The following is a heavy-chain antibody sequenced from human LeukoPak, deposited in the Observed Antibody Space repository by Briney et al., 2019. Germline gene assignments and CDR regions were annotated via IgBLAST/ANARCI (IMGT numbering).Heavy chain of an antibody. CDR1: GFTFSGYT. Sequence: PGGSLRLSCVASGFTFSGYTIHWVRQAPGKGLEWVALISCDGSNENYADSLKGRFTISRDNSKDTLYLQLNSLRAEDTAVYYCARDRGCSYGYHYFDSWGQGTLVTVSS. J-gene: IGHJ4*02. V-gene: IGHV3-30-3*01. CDR2: ISCDGSNE. CDR3: ARDRGCSYGYHYFDS. D-gene: IGHD3-16*01.